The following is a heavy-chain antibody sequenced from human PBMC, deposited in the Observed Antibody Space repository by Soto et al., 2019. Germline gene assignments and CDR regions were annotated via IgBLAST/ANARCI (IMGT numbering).Heavy chain of an antibody. CDR2: ISAYNGDT. CDR1: GYTFTNYG. CDR3: AGVPSYLPEDY. J-gene: IGHJ4*02. Sequence: QVQLVQSGAEVKKPGASVRVSCKASGYTFTNYGISWVRQAPGQGLEWIGWISAYNGDTIYAQKLQGRVTMTTDTSTSTAYMELRSLRSDDTAMYFCAGVPSYLPEDYWGQGTLVTVSS. V-gene: IGHV1-18*01.